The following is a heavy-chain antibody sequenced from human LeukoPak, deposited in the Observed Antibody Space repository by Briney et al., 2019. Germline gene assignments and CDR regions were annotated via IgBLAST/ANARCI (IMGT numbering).Heavy chain of an antibody. CDR2: IIPIFGTA. J-gene: IGHJ2*01. CDR3: ARGGYYYDSSGYWPWYFDL. D-gene: IGHD3-22*01. CDR1: GGTFNSYA. V-gene: IGHV1-69*05. Sequence: SVKVSCKASGGTFNSYAISWVRQAPGQGLEWMGRIIPIFGTANYAQKFQGRVTITTDESTSTAYMELSSLRSEDTAVYYCARGGYYYDSSGYWPWYFDLWGRGTLVTVSS.